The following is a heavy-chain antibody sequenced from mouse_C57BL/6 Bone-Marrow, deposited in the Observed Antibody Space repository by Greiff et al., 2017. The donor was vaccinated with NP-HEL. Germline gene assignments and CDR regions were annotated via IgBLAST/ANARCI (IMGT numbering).Heavy chain of an antibody. J-gene: IGHJ2*01. CDR3: ARRARLDY. D-gene: IGHD6-1*01. CDR2: INPNNGGT. Sequence: EVQLQQSGPELVKPGASVKISCKASGYTFTDYYMNWVKQSHGKSLEWIGDINPNNGGTSYNQKFKGKATLTVDKSSSTAYMELRSLTSEDSAVYYCARRARLDYWGQGTTLTVSS. V-gene: IGHV1-26*01. CDR1: GYTFTDYY.